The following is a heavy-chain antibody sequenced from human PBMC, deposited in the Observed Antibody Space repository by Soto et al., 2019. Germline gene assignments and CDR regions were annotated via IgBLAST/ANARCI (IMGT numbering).Heavy chain of an antibody. Sequence: ASVKVSCKASGYTFRTHCVSWVRGAPGQGLEWMGWISGYNGNTNYVQKFQGRVTMTTETSTNTAYMELRSLRSDDTALYYCASWAGQVRDFGGPLDYWGQGTLVTVSS. J-gene: IGHJ4*02. CDR3: ASWAGQVRDFGGPLDY. CDR1: GYTFRTHC. V-gene: IGHV1-18*04. CDR2: ISGYNGNT. D-gene: IGHD4-17*01.